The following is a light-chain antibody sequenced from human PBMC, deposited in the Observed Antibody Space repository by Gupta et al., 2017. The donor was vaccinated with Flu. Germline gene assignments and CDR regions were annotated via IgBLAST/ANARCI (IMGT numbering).Light chain of an antibody. CDR3: QHDNIWPYT. CDR2: GAS. Sequence: PATLSVSPGETITLSCRASQSISRSVAWYQQKPGQPPSLLIYGASVRALGIPARFSGSGSATEFTLTINSLQSDDVATYYCQHDNIWPYTFGQGTKLEIK. J-gene: IGKJ2*01. CDR1: QSISRS. V-gene: IGKV3-15*01.